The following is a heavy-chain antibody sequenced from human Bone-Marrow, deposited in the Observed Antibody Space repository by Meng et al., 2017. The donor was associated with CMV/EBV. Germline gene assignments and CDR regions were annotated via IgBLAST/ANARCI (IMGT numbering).Heavy chain of an antibody. CDR3: TRVSQWDLLLSDY. V-gene: IGHV3-21*01. D-gene: IGHD1-26*01. CDR2: IRSSSSSI. J-gene: IGHJ4*02. Sequence: GGSLRLSCAPSGFTFGLYTMAWVRQAPGKGLEWVSSIRSSSSSIYYSDPVKGRFTISRDNAKNSLYLEMSSLRAEDTAVYYCTRVSQWDLLLSDYWGQGTLVTVSS. CDR1: GFTFGLYT.